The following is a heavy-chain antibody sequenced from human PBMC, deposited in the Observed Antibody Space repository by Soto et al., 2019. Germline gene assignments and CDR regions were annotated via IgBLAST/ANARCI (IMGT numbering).Heavy chain of an antibody. Sequence: QSQTLSLTCTVSGGSISSYYWSWIRQPPGKGLEWIGYIYYSGSTNYNPSLKSRVTISVDTSKNQFSLKLSSVTAADTAVYYCAREADDVSSYGDYPTGYFQHWGQGTLVTVSS. CDR2: IYYSGST. CDR1: GGSISSYY. V-gene: IGHV4-59*01. CDR3: AREADDVSSYGDYPTGYFQH. D-gene: IGHD4-17*01. J-gene: IGHJ1*01.